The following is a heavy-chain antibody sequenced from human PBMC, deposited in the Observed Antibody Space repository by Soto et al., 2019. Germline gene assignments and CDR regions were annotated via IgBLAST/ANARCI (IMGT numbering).Heavy chain of an antibody. J-gene: IGHJ4*02. V-gene: IGHV1-69*13. CDR3: ARDPAPPYYYDSGYYFDH. CDR2: IIPIFGTA. D-gene: IGHD3-22*01. CDR1: GGTFGSYA. Sequence: GASVKVSCKASGGTFGSYAISWVRQAPGRGLEWMGGIIPIFGTANYAQKFQGRVTITADESTSTAYMELSSLRSEDTAVYYCARDPAPPYYYDSGYYFDHWAQGTLVTISS.